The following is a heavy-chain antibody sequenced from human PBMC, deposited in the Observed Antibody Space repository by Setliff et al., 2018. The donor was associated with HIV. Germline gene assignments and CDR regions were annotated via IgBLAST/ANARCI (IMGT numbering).Heavy chain of an antibody. D-gene: IGHD5-18*01. J-gene: IGHJ4*02. CDR1: GITVSGIY. V-gene: IGHV3-53*01. Sequence: GGSLRLSCVASGITVSGIYMTWVRQAPGKGLEWVSVITSGGSTYYADSAKGRFIISRDNSQNTLYLQMNSLRADDTAIYYCAKGFRPVDTALVSGPTYWGQGIRVTVSS. CDR3: AKGFRPVDTALVSGPTY. CDR2: ITSGGST.